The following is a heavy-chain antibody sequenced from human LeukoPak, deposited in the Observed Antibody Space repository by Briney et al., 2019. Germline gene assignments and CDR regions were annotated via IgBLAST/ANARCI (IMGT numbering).Heavy chain of an antibody. CDR3: ARRAGAYSHPYDY. V-gene: IGHV3-53*01. J-gene: IGHJ4*02. CDR1: GFTVSSNS. D-gene: IGHD4/OR15-4a*01. CDR2: IYSDNT. Sequence: GGSLRLSCTVSGFTVSSNSWSWVRQAPGKGLEWVSFIYSDNTHYSDSVKGRFTISRDNSKNTLYLQMNSLRAEDTAVYYCARRAGAYSHPYDYWGQGTLVTVSS.